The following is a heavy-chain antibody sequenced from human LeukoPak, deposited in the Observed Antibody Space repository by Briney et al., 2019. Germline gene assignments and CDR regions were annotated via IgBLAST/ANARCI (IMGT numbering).Heavy chain of an antibody. Sequence: PGGSLRLSCAASGFTFSSYAMSWVRQAPGKGLEWVSAISGSGGSTYYADSVKGRLTISRDNSKNTLYLQMNSLRAEDTAVYYCAKTYYGGNSGILDYWGQGTLVTVSS. CDR2: ISGSGGST. D-gene: IGHD4-23*01. CDR1: GFTFSSYA. V-gene: IGHV3-23*01. CDR3: AKTYYGGNSGILDY. J-gene: IGHJ4*02.